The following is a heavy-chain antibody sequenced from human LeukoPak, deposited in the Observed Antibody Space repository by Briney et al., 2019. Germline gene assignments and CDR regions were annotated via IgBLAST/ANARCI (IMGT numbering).Heavy chain of an antibody. V-gene: IGHV3-43*02. CDR3: ARENFYYYDSSGYYPSDY. J-gene: IGHJ4*02. CDR2: ISGDGGST. CDR1: GFTFDDYA. Sequence: PGGSLRLSCAASGFTFDDYAMHWVRQAPGKGLEWVSLISGDGGSTYYADSVKGRFTISRDNSKNSLYLQMNSLRTEDTALYYCARENFYYYDSSGYYPSDYWGQGTLVTVSS. D-gene: IGHD3-22*01.